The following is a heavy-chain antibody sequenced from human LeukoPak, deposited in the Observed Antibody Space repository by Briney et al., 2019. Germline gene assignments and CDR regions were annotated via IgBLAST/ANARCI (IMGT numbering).Heavy chain of an antibody. Sequence: GGSLRLSCAASGFTFSGYGMNWVRQAPGKGLEWVAVIWYDGTNKYYADSVKGRFTISRDNSKNTLYLQMNSLRAEDTAVYYCTSEGRTAATGDYWGQGTLVTVSS. CDR3: TSEGRTAATGDY. D-gene: IGHD3-10*01. CDR1: GFTFSGYG. J-gene: IGHJ4*02. V-gene: IGHV3-33*01. CDR2: IWYDGTNK.